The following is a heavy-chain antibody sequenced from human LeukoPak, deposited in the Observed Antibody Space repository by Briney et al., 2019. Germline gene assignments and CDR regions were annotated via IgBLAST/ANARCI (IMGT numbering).Heavy chain of an antibody. J-gene: IGHJ5*02. CDR3: ASTRLPNDGWFDP. D-gene: IGHD1-1*01. Sequence: GESLKISCKGSGYIFTSYWIGWVRQMPGKGLEWMGIIYPGDSDTRYSPSFQGQVTISADKSISTAYLQWSSLKASDTAMYYCASTRLPNDGWFDPWGQGTLVTVSS. CDR1: GYIFTSYW. CDR2: IYPGDSDT. V-gene: IGHV5-51*01.